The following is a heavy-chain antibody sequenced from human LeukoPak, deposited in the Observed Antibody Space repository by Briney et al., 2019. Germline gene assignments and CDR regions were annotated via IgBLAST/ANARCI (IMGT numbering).Heavy chain of an antibody. J-gene: IGHJ4*02. Sequence: GGSLRLSCAASGFTFSSYSMNWVRQAPGKGLEWVATMTSSNTIYYADSVRGRFTISRDNAKNSLYLQMNSLRAEDTAVYYCARDRPYSGSHGGDYWGQGTLVTVSS. CDR1: GFTFSSYS. CDR3: ARDRPYSGSHGGDY. V-gene: IGHV3-69-1*01. CDR2: MTSSNTI. D-gene: IGHD1-26*01.